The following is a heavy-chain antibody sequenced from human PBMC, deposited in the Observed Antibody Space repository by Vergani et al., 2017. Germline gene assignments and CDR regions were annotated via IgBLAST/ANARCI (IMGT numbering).Heavy chain of an antibody. CDR3: ARASPESPMVRGVIITGGNYYYGMDV. CDR2: INAGNGNT. J-gene: IGHJ6*02. V-gene: IGHV1-3*01. CDR1: GYTFTSYA. Sequence: QVQLVQSGAEVKKPGASVKVSCKASGYTFTSYAMHWVRQAPGQRLEWMGWINAGNGNTKYSQKFQGRVTITRDTSASTAYMELSSLRSEDTAVYYCARASPESPMVRGVIITGGNYYYGMDVWGQGTTVTVSS. D-gene: IGHD3-10*01.